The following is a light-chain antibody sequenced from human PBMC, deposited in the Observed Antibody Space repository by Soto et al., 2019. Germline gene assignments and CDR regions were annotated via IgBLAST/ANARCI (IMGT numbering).Light chain of an antibody. CDR3: QQYGSSSFA. Sequence: EIVLTQSPGTLSVSPGERATLFCRARQSISSTYLAWYQKKPAQAPRLLLDGAFNKATGIPDRFSGSGSGTDFTLTIRRLEPEDCAFDYCQQYGSSSFAVGPGTKVEIK. J-gene: IGKJ3*01. CDR1: QSISSTY. CDR2: GAF. V-gene: IGKV3-20*01.